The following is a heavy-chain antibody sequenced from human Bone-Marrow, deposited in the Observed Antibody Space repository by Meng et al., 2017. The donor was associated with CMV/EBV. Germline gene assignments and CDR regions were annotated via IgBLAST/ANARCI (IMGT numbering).Heavy chain of an antibody. D-gene: IGHD3-22*01. CDR1: GFTFSSYW. Sequence: GGSLRLSCAASGFTFSSYWMHWVRQAPGKGLVWVSRINSDGSSSSYADSVKGRFTISRDNSKNTLYLQMTSLRAEDTAVYYCAKDLLPKDLQVNYGVDVWGQRTTVTVSS. J-gene: IGHJ6*02. CDR3: AKDLLPKDLQVNYGVDV. V-gene: IGHV3-74*01. CDR2: INSDGSSS.